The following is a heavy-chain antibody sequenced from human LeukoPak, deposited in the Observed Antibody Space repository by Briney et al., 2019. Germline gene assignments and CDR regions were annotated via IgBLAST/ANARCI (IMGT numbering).Heavy chain of an antibody. CDR3: ARDDAYY. CDR1: GGSISSGGYS. J-gene: IGHJ4*02. V-gene: IGHV4-61*08. CDR2: ISYSGST. Sequence: SETLSLTCAVSGGSISSGGYSWSWIRQPPGKGLEWIGYISYSGSTTYNPSLRSRVTISVDTSKNQFSLNLISVTAADTAVYYCARDDAYYWGQGTLVTVSS. D-gene: IGHD3-16*01.